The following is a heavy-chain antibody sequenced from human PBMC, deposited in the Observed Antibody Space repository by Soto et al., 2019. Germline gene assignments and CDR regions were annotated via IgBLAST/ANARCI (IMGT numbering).Heavy chain of an antibody. Sequence: SGPTLVNPTETLTLTLTFSGVSLTSALRGGSGIRQPPGKALEWLALIERDDDDKYYSTSLKTRLTISKDTRKNQVVLTMANMDPADTGTYYCARSIRGPRRFNGMDVWGQGTTVTVSS. D-gene: IGHD1-20*01. J-gene: IGHJ6*02. CDR3: ARSIRGPRRFNGMDV. V-gene: IGHV2-70*13. CDR1: GVSLTSALRG. CDR2: IERDDDDK.